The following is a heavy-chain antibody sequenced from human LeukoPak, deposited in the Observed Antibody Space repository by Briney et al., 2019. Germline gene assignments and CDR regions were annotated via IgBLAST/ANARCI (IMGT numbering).Heavy chain of an antibody. Sequence: SVKVSCKASGGTFSSYAISWVRQAPGQGLEWMGRIIPILGIANYAQKFQGRVTITTDESTSTAYMELSSLRSEDTAVYYCARNYYDSSGYYNNWYFDLWGRGTLVTVSS. CDR2: IIPILGIA. CDR1: GGTFSSYA. D-gene: IGHD3-22*01. J-gene: IGHJ2*01. CDR3: ARNYYDSSGYYNNWYFDL. V-gene: IGHV1-69*04.